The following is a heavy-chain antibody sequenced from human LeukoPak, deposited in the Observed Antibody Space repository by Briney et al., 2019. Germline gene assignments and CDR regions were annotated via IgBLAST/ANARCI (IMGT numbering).Heavy chain of an antibody. Sequence: GGSLRLSCAASGFTFSSNAMNWVRQAPGKGLEWVSTISGGGDSRYYADSVKGRFTISRDNSKNTLYLQMNSLRAEDTAVYYCAKVPPLYGDLQYFQHWGQGTLVTVSS. CDR3: AKVPPLYGDLQYFQH. CDR1: GFTFSSNA. J-gene: IGHJ1*01. CDR2: ISGGGDSR. D-gene: IGHD4-17*01. V-gene: IGHV3-23*01.